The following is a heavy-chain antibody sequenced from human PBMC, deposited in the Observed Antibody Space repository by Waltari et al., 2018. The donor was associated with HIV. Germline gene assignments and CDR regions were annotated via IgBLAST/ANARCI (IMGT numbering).Heavy chain of an antibody. CDR2: INWNSDNI. CDR1: GFTFDDYA. CDR3: AKAYDSSGFQYYFDY. J-gene: IGHJ4*02. D-gene: IGHD3-22*01. Sequence: EVQLVASGGDLVQPGRSLRLSCVASGFTFDDYAMPWFRQAPGKGLEWVSGINWNSDNIGYADSVKGRFTISRDHAKNSLYLQMNSLRPEDTALYYCAKAYDSSGFQYYFDYWGQGTLVTVSS. V-gene: IGHV3-9*01.